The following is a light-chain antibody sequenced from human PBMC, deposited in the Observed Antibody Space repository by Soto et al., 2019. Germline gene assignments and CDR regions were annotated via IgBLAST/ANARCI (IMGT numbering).Light chain of an antibody. CDR2: KAS. V-gene: IGKV1-5*03. Sequence: DIQMTQSPSTLSGSVGDRVTITCRASQTISSWLAWYQQKPGKAPKLLIYKASTLKSGVPSRFSGSGSGTDFTLTISSLQPEDSATYYCQQANSTPFTFGGGTNVEIK. CDR3: QQANSTPFT. CDR1: QTISSW. J-gene: IGKJ4*01.